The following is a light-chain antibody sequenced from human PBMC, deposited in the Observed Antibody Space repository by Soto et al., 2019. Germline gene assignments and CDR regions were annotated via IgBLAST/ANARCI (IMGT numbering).Light chain of an antibody. CDR3: ISYTSSSTWV. V-gene: IGLV2-14*01. J-gene: IGLJ3*02. Sequence: QSALTQPASVSGSPGQSITISCTGTISDVGGYNYVSWHQQHPGKAPKLMIYEVSNRPSGVSNRFSGSKSGNTASLTISGLQAEDEADYYCISYTSSSTWVFGGGTKLTVL. CDR2: EVS. CDR1: ISDVGGYNY.